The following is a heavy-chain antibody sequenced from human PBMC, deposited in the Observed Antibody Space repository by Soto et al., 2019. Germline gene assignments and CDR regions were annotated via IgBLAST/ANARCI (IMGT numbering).Heavy chain of an antibody. CDR2: IIPIFGTA. V-gene: IGHV1-69*13. CDR3: ATSRITIFGVVAPGHYYYGMDV. Sequence: SVKVSCKASGGTFSSYAISWVRQAPGQGLEWMGGIIPIFGTANYAQKFQGRVTITADESTSTAYMELSSLRSEDTAVYYCATSRITIFGVVAPGHYYYGMDVRGQGTTVTVSS. J-gene: IGHJ6*02. D-gene: IGHD3-3*01. CDR1: GGTFSSYA.